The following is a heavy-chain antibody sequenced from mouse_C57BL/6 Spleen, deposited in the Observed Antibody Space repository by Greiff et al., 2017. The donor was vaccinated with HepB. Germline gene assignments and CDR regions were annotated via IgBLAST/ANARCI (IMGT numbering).Heavy chain of an antibody. V-gene: IGHV5-4*03. D-gene: IGHD2-3*01. Sequence: EVKLMESGGGLVKPGGSLKLSCAASGFTFSSYAMSWVRQTPEKRLEWVATISDGGSYTYYPDNVKGRFTISRDNAKNNLYLQMSHLKSEDTAMYYCAGHDGYYVGYFDVWGTGTTVTVSS. CDR2: ISDGGSYT. CDR3: AGHDGYYVGYFDV. J-gene: IGHJ1*03. CDR1: GFTFSSYA.